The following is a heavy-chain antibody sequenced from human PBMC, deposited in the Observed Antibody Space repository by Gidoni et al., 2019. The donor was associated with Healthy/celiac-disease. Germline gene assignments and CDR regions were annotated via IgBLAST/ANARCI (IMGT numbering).Heavy chain of an antibody. V-gene: IGHV4-34*01. CDR1: CASFSGYSY. CDR3: ARGRGRSYDFWSGTRDYYYMDV. D-gene: IGHD3-3*01. J-gene: IGHJ6*03. CDR2: ITHSGST. Sequence: QVQLQQRGAGLLTPPETLSLTCAVSCASFSGYSYWRWICQPPVTGLEWIGDITHSGSTNYNPSLKSRVTRSVDTSKNQCALKLSSVTAADTDVYYGARGRGRSYDFWSGTRDYYYMDVWGKGTTVTVSS.